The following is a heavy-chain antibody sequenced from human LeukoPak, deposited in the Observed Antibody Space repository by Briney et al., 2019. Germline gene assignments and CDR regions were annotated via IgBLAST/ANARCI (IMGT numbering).Heavy chain of an antibody. CDR2: MNPNSGNT. V-gene: IGHV1-8*01. J-gene: IGHJ6*02. Sequence: ASVKVSCKASGYTFTSYDINWVRRATGQGLEWMGWMNPNSGNTGYAQKFQGRVTMTRNTSISTAYMELSSLRSEDTAVYYGASQRTSGSVYYYYYGMDVWGQGTTVTVSS. CDR1: GYTFTSYD. D-gene: IGHD3-10*01. CDR3: ASQRTSGSVYYYYYGMDV.